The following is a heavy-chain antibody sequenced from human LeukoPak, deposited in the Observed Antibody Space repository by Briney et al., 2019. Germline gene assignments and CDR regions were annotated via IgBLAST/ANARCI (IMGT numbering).Heavy chain of an antibody. D-gene: IGHD2-2*01. Sequence: SETLSLTCTVSGGSISSGSYYWSWIRQPAGKGLEWIGRIYTSGSTNYNPSLKSRVTISVDTSKNQFSLKLSSVTAADTAVYYCARAQLSYYYYMDVWGKGTTVTVSS. CDR2: IYTSGST. J-gene: IGHJ6*03. CDR3: ARAQLSYYYYMDV. CDR1: GGSISSGSYY. V-gene: IGHV4-61*02.